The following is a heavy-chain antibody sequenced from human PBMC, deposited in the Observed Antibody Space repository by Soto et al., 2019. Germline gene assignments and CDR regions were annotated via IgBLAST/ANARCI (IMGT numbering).Heavy chain of an antibody. CDR1: GFTVSGNY. Sequence: EVRLVETGGDLIQPGGSLRLSCAASGFTVSGNYMSWVRQAPGKGLEWVSVIYRGGSTYYADSVKGRFTISRDNSKNTLYLQMNSLRVDDTAVYYCARDGGLAEDGMDVWGQWTTVTVSS. J-gene: IGHJ6*02. D-gene: IGHD3-10*01. V-gene: IGHV3-53*02. CDR2: IYRGGST. CDR3: ARDGGLAEDGMDV.